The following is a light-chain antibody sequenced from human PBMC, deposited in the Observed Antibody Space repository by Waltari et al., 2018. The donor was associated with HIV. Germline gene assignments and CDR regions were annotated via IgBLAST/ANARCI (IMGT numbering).Light chain of an antibody. CDR2: GND. Sequence: QSVLTQPPSAFGSPGQRLTISCSGRSSNSGSNAVTWYQHLPGTAPTLLIFGNDQRPSGVPARFSGSKSGTSASLAISGLRSEDEGEYYCASWDDSLKVVVFGGGTKLTV. CDR1: SSNSGSNA. J-gene: IGLJ2*01. V-gene: IGLV1-44*01. CDR3: ASWDDSLKVVV.